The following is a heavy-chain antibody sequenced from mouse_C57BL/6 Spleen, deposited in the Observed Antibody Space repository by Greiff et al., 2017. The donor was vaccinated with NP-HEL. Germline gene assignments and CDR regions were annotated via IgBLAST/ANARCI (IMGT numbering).Heavy chain of an antibody. D-gene: IGHD1-1*01. V-gene: IGHV1-55*01. CDR2: IYPGSGST. J-gene: IGHJ2*01. Sequence: QVQLQQPGAELVKPGASVKMSCKASGYTFTSYWITWVKQRPGQGLEWIGDIYPGSGSTNYNEKFTSKATLTVDTSSSTAYMQLSSLTSEDSAVYYCARRENYYGSSNYFDYWGQGTTLTVSS. CDR3: ARRENYYGSSNYFDY. CDR1: GYTFTSYW.